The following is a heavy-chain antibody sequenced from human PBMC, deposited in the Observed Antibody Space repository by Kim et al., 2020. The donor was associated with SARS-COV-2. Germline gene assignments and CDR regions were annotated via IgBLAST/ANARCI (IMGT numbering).Heavy chain of an antibody. V-gene: IGHV3-9*01. D-gene: IGHD2-21*01. CDR3: AKDLDSSVVIAVYMDV. Sequence: SLRLSCVGSGFRFDDFAMHWVRQVPGKGLEWVSGINYNGHSMDYADSVKGRFTIPRDNAKNSLSLQMNSLRDEDTALYYCAKDLDSSVVIAVYMDVWG. CDR2: INYNGHSM. J-gene: IGHJ6*03. CDR1: GFRFDDFA.